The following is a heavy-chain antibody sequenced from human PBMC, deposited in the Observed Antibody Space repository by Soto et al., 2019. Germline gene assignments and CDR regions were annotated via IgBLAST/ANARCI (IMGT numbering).Heavy chain of an antibody. Sequence: QLQLQESGPGLVTPSETLSLTCTVSGGSISSSSYYWGWIRQPPGKGLEWIGSIYYSGSTYYNPSLKSRVTRSVDTSKNQFSLKLSSVTAADTAVYYCARHAVVVSRPNGMDVWGQGTTVTVSS. CDR3: ARHAVVVSRPNGMDV. J-gene: IGHJ6*02. V-gene: IGHV4-39*01. D-gene: IGHD3-22*01. CDR2: IYYSGST. CDR1: GGSISSSSYY.